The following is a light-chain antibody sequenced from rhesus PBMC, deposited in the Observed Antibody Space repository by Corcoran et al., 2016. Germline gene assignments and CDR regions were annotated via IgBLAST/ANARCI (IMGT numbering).Light chain of an antibody. CDR2: KAS. Sequence: DIQMTQSPSSLSASVGDRVTITCRASENVNNYLNWYQQQPGKAPKLLIYKASTWQNGVPSRFSGSGSGTDYTFTISSLQSEDAATYYCQHNYGSPFTFGPGTKLDIK. CDR3: QHNYGSPFT. J-gene: IGKJ3*01. V-gene: IGKV1-74*01. CDR1: ENVNNY.